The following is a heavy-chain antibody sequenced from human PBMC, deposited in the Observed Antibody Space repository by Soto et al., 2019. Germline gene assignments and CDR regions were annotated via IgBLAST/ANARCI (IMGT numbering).Heavy chain of an antibody. CDR1: GFTFSTHS. D-gene: IGHD2-2*01. Sequence: GGSLRLSCAASGFTFSTHSMNWVRQAPGKGLEWISYITSSSVTMYADSVKGRFTISRDNAKNSLYLQMNSLRAEDTAVYFCVGEVGFQLIXXXQXXLVTVSS. CDR2: ITSSSVT. V-gene: IGHV3-48*01. J-gene: IGHJ4*02. CDR3: VGEVGFQLIX.